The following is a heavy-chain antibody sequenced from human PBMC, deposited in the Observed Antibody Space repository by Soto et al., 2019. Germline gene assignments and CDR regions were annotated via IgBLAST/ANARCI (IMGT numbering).Heavy chain of an antibody. D-gene: IGHD6-6*01. Sequence: SVKVSCKASGYTSTNYGMHWVRQAPGQGLEWMGRIIPILGIANYAQKFQGRVTITADKSTSTAYMELSSLRSEDTAVYYCARDGHGDSSPSDYWGQGTLVTVSS. J-gene: IGHJ4*02. V-gene: IGHV1-69*04. CDR3: ARDGHGDSSPSDY. CDR1: GYTSTNYG. CDR2: IIPILGIA.